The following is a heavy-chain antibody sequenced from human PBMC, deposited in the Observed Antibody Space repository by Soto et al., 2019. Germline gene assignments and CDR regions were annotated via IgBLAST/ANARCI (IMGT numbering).Heavy chain of an antibody. CDR1: GFSFVNYA. Sequence: GGSLRLSCAASGFSFVNYAMNWVRQAPGKGLEWVSGLSGSGTSTYCADSVKGRFSISRDVSGNMIYLQLNRLTAGDTATYYCAKTQTFNGYYGGFDAWGQGTRVTVSS. CDR2: LSGSGTST. V-gene: IGHV3-23*01. CDR3: AKTQTFNGYYGGFDA. J-gene: IGHJ4*02. D-gene: IGHD3-3*01.